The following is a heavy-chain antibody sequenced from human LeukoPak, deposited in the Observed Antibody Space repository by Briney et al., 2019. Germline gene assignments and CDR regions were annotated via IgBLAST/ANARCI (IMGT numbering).Heavy chain of an antibody. CDR1: GFTFSSYA. J-gene: IGHJ4*02. CDR2: ISSSGGAT. D-gene: IGHD6-19*01. CDR3: AKDLEDSSGWYFCLDY. V-gene: IGHV3-23*01. Sequence: GGSLRLSCAASGFTFSSYAMSWVRQAPGKGLEWVSAISSSGGATYYADSVKGRFTISRDNSKNTLYLQMNSLRAEDTAVYYCAKDLEDSSGWYFCLDYWGQGTLVTVSS.